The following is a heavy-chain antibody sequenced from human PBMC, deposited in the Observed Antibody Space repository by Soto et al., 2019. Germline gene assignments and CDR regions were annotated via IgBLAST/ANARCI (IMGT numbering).Heavy chain of an antibody. CDR1: YGSISVSNVF. Sequence: SETLSLTCTVSYGSISVSNVFWGWVRQPPGKGLEWIGNIDYSGTAYFNPSLGTRVTFPVDTSKNQFSLTLYFVTAADTAVYYCARTTGRHLDFWGQGSLVTVSS. D-gene: IGHD4-4*01. J-gene: IGHJ4*02. CDR2: IDYSGTA. CDR3: ARTTGRHLDF. V-gene: IGHV4-39*01.